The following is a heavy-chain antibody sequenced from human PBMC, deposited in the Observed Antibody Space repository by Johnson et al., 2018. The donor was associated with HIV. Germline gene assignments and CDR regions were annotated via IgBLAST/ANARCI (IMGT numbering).Heavy chain of an antibody. V-gene: IGHV3-66*02. D-gene: IGHD6-6*01. J-gene: IGHJ3*02. CDR1: GFTVSSNY. CDR2: IYSGGST. CDR3: ARGAIKYSSSWLGAFDI. Sequence: VQLVESGGGLVQPGGSLRLSCAASGFTVSSNYMSWVRQAPGKGLEWVSVIYSGGSTYYADSVKGRFTSSRDNSKNTLYLQMNSLRAEDTAVYYCARGAIKYSSSWLGAFDIWGQGTMVTVSS.